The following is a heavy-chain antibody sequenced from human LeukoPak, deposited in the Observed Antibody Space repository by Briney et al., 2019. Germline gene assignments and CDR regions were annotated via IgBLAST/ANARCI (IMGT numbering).Heavy chain of an antibody. CDR2: ISGGSSTI. CDR1: GFLFSSYS. Sequence: PGGSLRLSSAASGFLFSSYSMNWVRQAPGKGLEWVSYISGGSSTIYYADSVKGRFTISRDNAKNSLDLQMNSLRAEDSAVYYCARERIWNGYYFFDYWGQGTLVTVSS. V-gene: IGHV3-48*01. CDR3: ARERIWNGYYFFDY. J-gene: IGHJ4*02. D-gene: IGHD3-3*01.